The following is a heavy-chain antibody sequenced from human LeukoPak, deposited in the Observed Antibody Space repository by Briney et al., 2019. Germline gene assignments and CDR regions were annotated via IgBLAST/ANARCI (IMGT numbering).Heavy chain of an antibody. CDR3: ARPPGRLYDSSGYYGY. D-gene: IGHD3-22*01. J-gene: IGHJ4*02. CDR2: ISYDGSNK. CDR1: GFTFSSYA. V-gene: IGHV3-30-3*01. Sequence: GGSLRLSCAASGFTFSSYAMHWVRQAPGKGLEWVAVISYDGSNKYYADSVKGRFTISRDNSKNTLYLQMNSLRAEDTAVYYCARPPGRLYDSSGYYGYWGQGTLVTVSS.